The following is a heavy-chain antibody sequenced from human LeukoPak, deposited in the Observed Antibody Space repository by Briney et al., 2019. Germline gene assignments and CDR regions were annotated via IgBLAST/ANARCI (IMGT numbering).Heavy chain of an antibody. V-gene: IGHV1-69*13. CDR3: ARDRGQPRYCSSTSCYNPQWFDP. J-gene: IGHJ5*02. CDR2: IIPIFGTA. D-gene: IGHD2-2*02. CDR1: GYTFTSYG. Sequence: ASVKVSCKPSGYTFTSYGISWVRQAPGQGLEWMGGIIPIFGTANYAQKFQGRVTITADESPSTAYMELSSLRSEDTAVYYCARDRGQPRYCSSTSCYNPQWFDPWGQGTLVTVSS.